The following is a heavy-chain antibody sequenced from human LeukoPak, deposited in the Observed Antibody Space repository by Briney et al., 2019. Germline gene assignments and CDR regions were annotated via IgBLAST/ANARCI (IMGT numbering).Heavy chain of an antibody. J-gene: IGHJ6*03. CDR1: GGSISSSNW. V-gene: IGHV4-4*02. CDR2: IYHSGST. Sequence: PSGTLSLTCAVSGGSISSSNWWSWVRQPPGKGLEWIGEIYHSGSTNYNPSLKSRVTISVDKSKNQFSLRLSSVTAADTAVYYCARGNSSSWYYYYYYMDVWGKGTTVTISS. D-gene: IGHD6-13*01. CDR3: ARGNSSSWYYYYYYMDV.